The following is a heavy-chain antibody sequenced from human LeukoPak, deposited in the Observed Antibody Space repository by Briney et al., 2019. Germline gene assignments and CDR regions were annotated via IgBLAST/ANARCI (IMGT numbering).Heavy chain of an antibody. J-gene: IGHJ4*02. D-gene: IGHD6-6*01. V-gene: IGHV3-23*01. Sequence: PGGSLRLSCAASGFAFRSFDMSWVRQAPGKGLEWVSSLSGSGDTTYYADSVKGRFTISRDNSKNTLYLQMNSLRAEDTAVYYCARVTQLSGALDYWGQGTLVTVSS. CDR2: LSGSGDTT. CDR3: ARVTQLSGALDY. CDR1: GFAFRSFD.